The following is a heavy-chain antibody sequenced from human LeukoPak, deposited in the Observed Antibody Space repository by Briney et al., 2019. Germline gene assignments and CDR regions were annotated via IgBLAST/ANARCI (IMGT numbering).Heavy chain of an antibody. V-gene: IGHV6-1*01. J-gene: IGHJ4*02. Sequence: SQTLSLTCAISGDSVSNNSAVWNWVRQSPSRGLEWLGRTYYKSKWSSNYAVSVKTRITINPDTSKNRVSLQLNSVTPGDTAVYYCATGDQSFDYWGQGTLVTVSS. D-gene: IGHD7-27*01. CDR2: TYYKSKWSS. CDR3: ATGDQSFDY. CDR1: GDSVSNNSAV.